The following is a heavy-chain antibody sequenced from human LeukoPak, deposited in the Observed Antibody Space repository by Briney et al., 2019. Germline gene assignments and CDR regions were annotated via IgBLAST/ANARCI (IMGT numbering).Heavy chain of an antibody. CDR2: IYYSGST. V-gene: IGHV4-31*03. D-gene: IGHD3-22*01. CDR3: ASVADYYDSSGYSPEFRIDY. J-gene: IGHJ4*02. CDR1: GGSISSGGYY. Sequence: SETLSLTCTVSGGSISSGGYYWSWIRQHPGKGLEWIGYIYYSGSTYYNPSLKSRVTISVDTSKNQFSLKLSSVTAADTAVYYCASVADYYDSSGYSPEFRIDYWGQGTLVTVSS.